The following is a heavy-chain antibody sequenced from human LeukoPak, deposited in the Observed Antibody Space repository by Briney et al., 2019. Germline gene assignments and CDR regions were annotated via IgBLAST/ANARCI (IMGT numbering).Heavy chain of an antibody. Sequence: ASVKVSCKASGGTFSSYAISWVRQAPGQGLEWMGGIIPIFGTANYAQKFQGRVTITTDESTSTAYMELSSLRSEDTAVYYCARSPTIVETDYYFDYWGQGTLVTVSS. J-gene: IGHJ4*02. D-gene: IGHD3-22*01. CDR2: IIPIFGTA. V-gene: IGHV1-69*05. CDR3: ARSPTIVETDYYFDY. CDR1: GGTFSSYA.